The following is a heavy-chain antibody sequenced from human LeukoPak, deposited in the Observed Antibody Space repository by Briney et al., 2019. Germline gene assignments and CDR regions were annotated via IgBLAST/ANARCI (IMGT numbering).Heavy chain of an antibody. Sequence: SVKVSCKASGYTFTSYDINWVRQATGQGLEWMGWMNPNSGNTGYAQKFQGRVTMTRNTSISTAYMELSSLRSEDTAVYYCARVGPNRRWGPSRFDYWSQGTLVTVSS. CDR3: ARVGPNRRWGPSRFDY. CDR2: MNPNSGNT. V-gene: IGHV1-8*01. CDR1: GYTFTSYD. J-gene: IGHJ4*02. D-gene: IGHD3-16*01.